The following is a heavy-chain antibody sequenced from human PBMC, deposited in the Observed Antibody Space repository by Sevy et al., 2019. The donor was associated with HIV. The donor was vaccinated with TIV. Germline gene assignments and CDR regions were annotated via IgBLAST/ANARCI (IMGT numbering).Heavy chain of an antibody. V-gene: IGHV3-30*18. J-gene: IGHJ6*02. Sequence: GGSLRLSCAASGFIFSTYGIHWVRQAPGKGLEWVAVISYDGSEKYYADSVRGRFTISRDNSKNTLYLQINSLRVEDTAIYYCAKMQGGSYNYYGMDVWGQGTTVTVSS. CDR3: AKMQGGSYNYYGMDV. CDR1: GFIFSTYG. D-gene: IGHD1-26*01. CDR2: ISYDGSEK.